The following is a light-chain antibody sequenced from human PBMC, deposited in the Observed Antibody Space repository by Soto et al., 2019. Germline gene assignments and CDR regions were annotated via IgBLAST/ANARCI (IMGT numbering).Light chain of an antibody. Sequence: DIQMTQSPSSLSASVGDRVTITCRASQSISNYLNWYKQKPGKAPKLLIYAASSLQSGVPSRFSGSGSGTDFTLPISSLQPEDFATYSCQQSYTTLFTFGPGTNVDI. J-gene: IGKJ3*01. CDR1: QSISNY. CDR2: AAS. V-gene: IGKV1-39*01. CDR3: QQSYTTLFT.